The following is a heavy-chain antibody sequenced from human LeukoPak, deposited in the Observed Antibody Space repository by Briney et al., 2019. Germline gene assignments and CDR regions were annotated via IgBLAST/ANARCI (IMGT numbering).Heavy chain of an antibody. CDR2: ISWNSGSI. D-gene: IGHD2-15*01. J-gene: IGHJ5*02. V-gene: IGHV3-9*01. CDR1: GFTFDDYA. CDR3: AKDGVSKWSYTNWFDP. Sequence: GGSLRLSCAASGFTFDDYAMHWVRQAPGKGLEWVSGISWNSGSIGYADSVKGRFTFSRDNAKNSLYLQMNSLRAEDTALYYCAKDGVSKWSYTNWFDPWGQGTLVTVSS.